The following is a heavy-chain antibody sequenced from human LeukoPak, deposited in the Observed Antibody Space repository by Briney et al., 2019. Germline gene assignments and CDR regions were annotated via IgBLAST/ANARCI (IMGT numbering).Heavy chain of an antibody. Sequence: GGSLTLSCAASGFTFRSSAMDCVRQASGKGLEWVGRIRSKANSYATAYAASVKGRFTISRYDSKNTAYLQMNSVKTEDTAVYYCTRFPGLIVDDSSGYWGQGTLVTVSS. J-gene: IGHJ4*02. CDR1: GFTFRSSA. D-gene: IGHD3-22*01. CDR3: TRFPGLIVDDSSGY. V-gene: IGHV3-73*01. CDR2: IRSKANSYAT.